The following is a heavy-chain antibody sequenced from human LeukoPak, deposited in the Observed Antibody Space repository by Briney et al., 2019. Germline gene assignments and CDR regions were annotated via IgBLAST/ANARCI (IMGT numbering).Heavy chain of an antibody. J-gene: IGHJ4*02. D-gene: IGHD3-22*01. CDR3: AKEWYYYDTSGYYSYFDY. V-gene: IGHV3-7*01. CDR2: IKQNGVEK. Sequence: PGGSLRLSCAASGFTFSSYWMSWVRQAAGKGLEWVAHIKQNGVEKYYVDSVKGRFTISRDDTKNSLFLQMNSLRAEDTAVYYCAKEWYYYDTSGYYSYFDYWGQGTLVTVSS. CDR1: GFTFSSYW.